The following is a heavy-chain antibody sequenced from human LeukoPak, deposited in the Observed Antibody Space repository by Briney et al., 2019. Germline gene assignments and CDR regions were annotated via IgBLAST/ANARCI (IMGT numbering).Heavy chain of an antibody. J-gene: IGHJ4*02. Sequence: GGSLRLSCAASEFSVGSNYMTWVRQAPGKGLEWVSLIYSGGSTYYADSVKGRFTISRDNSKNTLYLQMNSLRAEDTAVYYCAKGRTLVGGSTRSYDYWGQGTLVTVSS. CDR2: IYSGGST. D-gene: IGHD1-26*01. CDR3: AKGRTLVGGSTRSYDY. V-gene: IGHV3-66*01. CDR1: EFSVGSNY.